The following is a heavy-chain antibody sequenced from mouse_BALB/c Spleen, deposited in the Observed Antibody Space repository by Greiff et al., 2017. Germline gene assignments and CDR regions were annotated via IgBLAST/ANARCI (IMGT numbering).Heavy chain of an antibody. Sequence: EVKLMESGGGLVQPGGSRKLSCAASGFTFSSFGMHWVRQAPEEGLEWVAYISSGSSTIYYADTVKGRFTISRDNPKNTLFLQMTSLRSEDTAMYYCARTGSYAMDDWGQGTSVTVAS. V-gene: IGHV5-17*02. CDR2: ISSGSSTI. CDR3: ARTGSYAMDD. CDR1: GFTFSSFG. D-gene: IGHD4-1*01. J-gene: IGHJ4*01.